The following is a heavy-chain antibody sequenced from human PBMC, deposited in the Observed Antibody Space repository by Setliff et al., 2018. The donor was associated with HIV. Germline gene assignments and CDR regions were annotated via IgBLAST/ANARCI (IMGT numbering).Heavy chain of an antibody. V-gene: IGHV4-34*01. Sequence: SETLSLTCAVYGGSFSGYYWTWIRQSPGKGLEWIGEINDSGGSKYNPSLESRVTISVDTSKNQFSLNLTSVTVADTGIYYCASPYSGSYSGFQYWGQGTLVTVSS. J-gene: IGHJ1*01. CDR2: INDSGGS. CDR1: GGSFSGYY. D-gene: IGHD1-26*01. CDR3: ASPYSGSYSGFQY.